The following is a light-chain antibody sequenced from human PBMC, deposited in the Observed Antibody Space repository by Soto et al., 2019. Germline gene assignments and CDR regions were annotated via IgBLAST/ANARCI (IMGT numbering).Light chain of an antibody. CDR2: GAS. CDR3: QRYASSPT. V-gene: IGKV3-20*01. J-gene: IGKJ1*01. Sequence: DIVLTQSPGTLSLSRGERATLSCRASQSVSSSYLVWYQQKPGKAPRLLIYGASSRATGIPDRFSGSGSGTVFSLNISRLEPEDFAVYYCQRYASSPTFGQGTKVAIK. CDR1: QSVSSSY.